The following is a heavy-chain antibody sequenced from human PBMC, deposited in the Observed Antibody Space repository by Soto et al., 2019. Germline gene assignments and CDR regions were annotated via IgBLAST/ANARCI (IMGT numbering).Heavy chain of an antibody. V-gene: IGHV4-34*01. CDR2: INHSGST. Sequence: QVQLQQWGAGLLKPSETLSLTCAVYGGSFSGYYWSWIRQPPGKGLEWIGEINHSGSTNYNPSLKSRVTISVDTSKNQFSLKLSSETAADTAVYYCARGLTGYDYVWGSYRHLYYFDYWGQGTLVTVSS. J-gene: IGHJ4*02. D-gene: IGHD3-16*02. CDR1: GGSFSGYY. CDR3: ARGLTGYDYVWGSYRHLYYFDY.